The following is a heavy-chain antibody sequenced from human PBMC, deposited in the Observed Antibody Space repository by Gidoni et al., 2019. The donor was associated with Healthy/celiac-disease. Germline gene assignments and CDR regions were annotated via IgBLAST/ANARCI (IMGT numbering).Heavy chain of an antibody. CDR3: ARDRTGLIAARPGVGWFDP. CDR2: ISSSSSYI. J-gene: IGHJ5*02. D-gene: IGHD6-6*01. V-gene: IGHV3-21*01. CDR1: GFTFSSYS. Sequence: EVQLVESGGGLVKPGGSLRLSCAASGFTFSSYSMNWVRQAPGKGLEWVSSISSSSSYIYYADSVKGRFTISRDNAKNSLYLQMNSLRAEDTAVYYCARDRTGLIAARPGVGWFDPWGQGTLVTVSS.